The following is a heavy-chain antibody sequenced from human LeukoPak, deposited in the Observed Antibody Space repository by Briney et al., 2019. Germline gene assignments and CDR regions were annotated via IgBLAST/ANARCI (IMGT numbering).Heavy chain of an antibody. Sequence: PGGSLRLSCAASGFTFNSFAFTWVRQAPGRGLEWVSAINVRGDGTYYAESVRGRFTISRDNSKNTLYLQMNSLRAEDTAVYYCAKILWFGELPPYYFDYWGQGTLVTVSS. CDR3: AKILWFGELPPYYFDY. D-gene: IGHD3-10*01. CDR1: GFTFNSFA. J-gene: IGHJ4*02. V-gene: IGHV3-23*01. CDR2: INVRGDGT.